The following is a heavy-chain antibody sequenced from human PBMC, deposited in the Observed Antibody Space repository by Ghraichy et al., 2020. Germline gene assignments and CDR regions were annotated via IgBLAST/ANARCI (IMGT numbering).Heavy chain of an antibody. CDR1: GGSFSGYY. CDR2: IKHTGST. D-gene: IGHD3-10*01. Sequence: SETLSLTCAVYGGSFSGYYWNWIRQPPGKGLEWIGEIKHTGSTNYNPSLKSRVTISVDTSKNQFSLNLRSVTAADTAVYYCARGREYYYGSGPYYYVPVDYWGQGTLVTVSS. V-gene: IGHV4-34*01. CDR3: ARGREYYYGSGPYYYVPVDY. J-gene: IGHJ4*02.